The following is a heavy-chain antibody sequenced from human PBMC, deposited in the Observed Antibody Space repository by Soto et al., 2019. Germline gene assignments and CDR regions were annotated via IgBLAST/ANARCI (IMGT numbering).Heavy chain of an antibody. J-gene: IGHJ4*02. CDR3: ARNGQDYGDYVAFFDY. D-gene: IGHD4-17*01. V-gene: IGHV3-33*01. CDR2: IWYDGSNK. Sequence: PGGSLRLSCAASGFTFSSYGMHWVRQAPGKGLEWVAVIWYDGSNKYYADSVKGRFTISRDNSKNTLYLQMNSLRAEDTAVYYCARNGQDYGDYVAFFDYWGQGTLVTVSS. CDR1: GFTFSSYG.